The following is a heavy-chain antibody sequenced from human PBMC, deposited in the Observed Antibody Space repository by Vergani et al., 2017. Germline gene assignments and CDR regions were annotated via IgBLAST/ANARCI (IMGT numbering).Heavy chain of an antibody. CDR1: RFTFSSYG. CDR2: ISNDGSSK. J-gene: IGHJ4*02. Sequence: VQLVESGGGVVQPGRSLRLSCAASRFTFSSYGMHWVRQAPGKGLEWVEVISNDGSSKYYADSVKGRFTISRDNSKNTLYLQMNSLRAEDTAMYYCAKDYYDSSGYAYYFDYWGQGTLVTVSS. CDR3: AKDYYDSSGYAYYFDY. V-gene: IGHV3-30*18. D-gene: IGHD3-22*01.